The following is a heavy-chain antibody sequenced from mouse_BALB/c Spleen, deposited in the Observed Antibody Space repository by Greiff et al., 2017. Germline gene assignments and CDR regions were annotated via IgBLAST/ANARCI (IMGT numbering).Heavy chain of an antibody. CDR3: ARLEEYGNYPH. D-gene: IGHD2-10*02. V-gene: IGHV8-12*01. J-gene: IGHJ4*01. CDR2: IYWDDDK. CDR1: GFSLSTSGMG. Sequence: QVTLKVSGPGILQPSQTLSLTCSFSGFSLSTSGMGVSWIRQPSGKGLEWLAHIYWDDDKRYNPSLKSRLTISKDTSSNQVFLKITSVDTADTATYYCARLEEYGNYPHWGQGTSVTVSS.